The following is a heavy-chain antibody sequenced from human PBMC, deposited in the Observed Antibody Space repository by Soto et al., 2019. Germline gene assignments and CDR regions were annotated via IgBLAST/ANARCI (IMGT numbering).Heavy chain of an antibody. CDR2: IYYSGST. CDR1: GGSISSSSYY. Sequence: SETLSLTCTVSGGSISSSSYYWGWIRQPPGKGLEWIGSIYYSGSTYYNPSLKSRVTISVDTSKNQFSLKLSSVTAADTAVYYCARHGGYSYGYTHRYYYYYYGMDVWGQGTTVTVS. V-gene: IGHV4-39*01. J-gene: IGHJ6*02. D-gene: IGHD5-18*01. CDR3: ARHGGYSYGYTHRYYYYYYGMDV.